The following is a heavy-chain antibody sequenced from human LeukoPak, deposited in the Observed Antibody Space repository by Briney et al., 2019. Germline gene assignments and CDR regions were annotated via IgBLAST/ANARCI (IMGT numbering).Heavy chain of an antibody. D-gene: IGHD3-22*01. J-gene: IGHJ4*02. CDR1: GGSFSGYY. CDR2: INHSGTT. Sequence: SETLSLTCAVYGGSFSGYYWSWIRQPPGKGLEWIGEINHSGTTNYNPSLKSRVTMSVDTSKNQFSLKLSSVTAADTAVYYCAKVPWGSLNMIVVWGQGTLVTVSS. CDR3: AKVPWGSLNMIVV. V-gene: IGHV4-34*01.